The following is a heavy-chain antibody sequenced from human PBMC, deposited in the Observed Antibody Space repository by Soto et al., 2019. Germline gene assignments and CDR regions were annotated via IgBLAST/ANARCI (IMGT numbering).Heavy chain of an antibody. V-gene: IGHV4-61*01. Sequence: SSETLSLTCTVSGGSVRSGSYYWSWIRQPPGKGLEWIGYIYYSGSTNYNRSLKSRVTISVDTSKNQFSLKLSSVTAADTAVYYCARVTYYYDSSGYYYPNYYFDYWGQGTLVTVSS. CDR2: IYYSGST. CDR3: ARVTYYYDSSGYYYPNYYFDY. CDR1: GGSVRSGSYY. D-gene: IGHD3-22*01. J-gene: IGHJ4*02.